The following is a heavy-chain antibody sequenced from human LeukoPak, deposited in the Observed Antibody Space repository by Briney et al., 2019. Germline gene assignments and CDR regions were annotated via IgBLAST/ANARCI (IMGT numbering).Heavy chain of an antibody. CDR3: ARGGGATTSLNY. CDR1: GGSMSSGNYY. Sequence: PSETLSLTCTVSGGSMSSGNYYWTWIRQPAGKGLEWIGRIYASGSANYNPSLKSRVTISVDMSKNQVSLKLSSVTAADTAMYYCARGGGATTSLNYWGPGTQVTVST. J-gene: IGHJ4*02. V-gene: IGHV4-61*02. CDR2: IYASGSA. D-gene: IGHD1-26*01.